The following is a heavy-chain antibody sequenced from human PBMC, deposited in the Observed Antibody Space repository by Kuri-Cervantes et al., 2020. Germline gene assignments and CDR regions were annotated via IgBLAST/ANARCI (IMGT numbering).Heavy chain of an antibody. V-gene: IGHV3-43*01. J-gene: IGHJ4*02. D-gene: IGHD6-19*01. CDR3: ARGGYSSGWYGY. Sequence: GGSLRLSCAASGFTFDDYTMHWVRQAPGKGLEWVSLISWDGGSTYYADSVKGRFTISRDNSKNTLYLQMNSLRAEDTAVHYCARGGYSSGWYGYWGQGTLVTVSS. CDR1: GFTFDDYT. CDR2: ISWDGGST.